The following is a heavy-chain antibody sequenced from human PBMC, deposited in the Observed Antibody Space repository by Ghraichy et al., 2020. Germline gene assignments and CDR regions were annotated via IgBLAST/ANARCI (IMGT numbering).Heavy chain of an antibody. CDR3: AREGNSYYDSSGYLDY. J-gene: IGHJ4*02. CDR1: GFTFSSYS. CDR2: ISSSSSYI. Sequence: GGSLRLSCAASGFTFSSYSMNWVRQAPGKGLEWVSSISSSSSYIYYADSVKGRFTISRDNAKNSLYLQMISLRAEDTAVYYCAREGNSYYDSSGYLDYWGQGTLVTVSS. V-gene: IGHV3-21*01. D-gene: IGHD3-22*01.